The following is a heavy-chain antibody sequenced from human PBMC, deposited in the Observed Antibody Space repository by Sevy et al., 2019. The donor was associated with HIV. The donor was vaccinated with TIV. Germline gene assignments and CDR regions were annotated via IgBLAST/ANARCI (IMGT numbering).Heavy chain of an antibody. CDR2: ISKNGDDK. D-gene: IGHD2-8*02. J-gene: IGHJ4*02. V-gene: IGHV3-30*18. CDR3: AKAHIRTWWTLDS. CDR1: GFTFDDYG. Sequence: GGSLRLSCAASGFTFDDYGIYWVRQAPGRGLEWVSFISKNGDDKFYAGSVKGRFTISRDSSNNTLFLQMQSLRAEDTATYFCAKAHIRTWWTLDSWGQGSLVTVSS.